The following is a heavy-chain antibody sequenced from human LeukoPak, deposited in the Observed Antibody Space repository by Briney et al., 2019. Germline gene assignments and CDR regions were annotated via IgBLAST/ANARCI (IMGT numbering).Heavy chain of an antibody. V-gene: IGHV4-59*01. J-gene: IGHJ6*02. CDR2: IYYSGST. CDR1: GGSISSYY. Sequence: KPSETLSLTCTVSGGSISSYYWSWIRQPPEKGLEWIGYIYYSGSTNYNPSLKSRVTISIDTSKNQFSLKLSSVTAADTAVYYCARTDYALYYGMDVWGQGTTVTVSS. CDR3: ARTDYALYYGMDV. D-gene: IGHD4-17*01.